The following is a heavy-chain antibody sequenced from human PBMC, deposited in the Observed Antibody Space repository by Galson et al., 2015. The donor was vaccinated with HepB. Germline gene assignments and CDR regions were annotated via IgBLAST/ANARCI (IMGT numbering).Heavy chain of an antibody. V-gene: IGHV3-9*01. CDR1: GFTFDDSA. CDR3: AKEVESLFVARQGWFDP. CDR2: ISWNSGTI. D-gene: IGHD3-16*02. Sequence: SLRLSCAASGFTFDDSAMHWVRQVPGKGLEWVSGISWNSGTIAYADSVKGRFTISRDNAKNSLYLLMNSLRAEDTALYYCAKEVESLFVARQGWFDPWGQGTLVTVSS. J-gene: IGHJ5*02.